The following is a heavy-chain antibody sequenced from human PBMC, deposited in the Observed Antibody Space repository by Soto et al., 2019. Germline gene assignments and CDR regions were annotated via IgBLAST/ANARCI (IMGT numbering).Heavy chain of an antibody. CDR3: ARGDSYYDF. CDR1: GFTFSSYR. V-gene: IGHV3-21*01. Sequence: GGSLRLSCAASGFTFSSYRMNWVRQAPGKGLEWVSSISGSNSFVYYTDSVKGRFTFSRDNAKNSLYLQMNSLRAEDTAIYYCARGDSYYDFWGQGTLVTVSS. CDR2: ISGSNSFV. D-gene: IGHD4-4*01. J-gene: IGHJ4*02.